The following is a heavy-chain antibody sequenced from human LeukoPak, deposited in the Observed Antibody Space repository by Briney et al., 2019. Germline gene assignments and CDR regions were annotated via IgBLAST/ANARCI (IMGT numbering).Heavy chain of an antibody. Sequence: ASVKVSCKASGYTFTDYYMHWVRQAPGQGLEWMGWINPKSGGTKYAQKFQGRVTMTRDTSITTAYMELSRLRSDDAAFYYCATFDIVWGGLDVWGKGTTVTVSS. J-gene: IGHJ6*04. V-gene: IGHV1-2*02. D-gene: IGHD3-16*01. CDR2: INPKSGGT. CDR1: GYTFTDYY. CDR3: ATFDIVWGGLDV.